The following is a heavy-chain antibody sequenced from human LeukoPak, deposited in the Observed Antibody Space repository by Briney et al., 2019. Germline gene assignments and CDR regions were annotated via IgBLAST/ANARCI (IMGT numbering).Heavy chain of an antibody. CDR2: ISFSGST. CDR3: ASGSSGGCVDY. V-gene: IGHV4-31*03. D-gene: IGHD2-15*01. CDR1: GGFISSGGYY. Sequence: PSETLSLTCTVSGGFISSGGYYWSWVRQHPGKGLEWIGNISFSGSTYYNPSLKSRVILSLDTSKNQFSLRLTSVTAADTAVYYCASGSSGGCVDYWGQGTLVTVSS. J-gene: IGHJ4*02.